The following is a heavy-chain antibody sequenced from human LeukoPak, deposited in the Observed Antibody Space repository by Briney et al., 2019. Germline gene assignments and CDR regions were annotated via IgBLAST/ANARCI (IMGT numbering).Heavy chain of an antibody. J-gene: IGHJ2*01. CDR3: AMNNDYGGSYWYFDL. D-gene: IGHD4-23*01. V-gene: IGHV3-30*04. CDR2: ISYDETNK. Sequence: GGALRLSCAASGFTFTNYAMHWVRQAPGKGLEWVAVISYDETNKYYEDSVKGRFTISRDSSKNTLYLQMSSLRDEDTAVYYCAMNNDYGGSYWYFDLWGRGTLVTVSS. CDR1: GFTFTNYA.